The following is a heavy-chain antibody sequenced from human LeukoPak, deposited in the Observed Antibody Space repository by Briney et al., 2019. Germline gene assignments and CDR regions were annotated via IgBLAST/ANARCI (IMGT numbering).Heavy chain of an antibody. J-gene: IGHJ5*02. V-gene: IGHV2-5*02. CDR1: GFSLSTRGVG. CDR2: ISWDDDK. D-gene: IGHD5-18*01. Sequence: SGPTLVKPTQTLTLTCTFSGFSLSTRGVGVGWIRQPPGKALEWLALISWDDDKRYSPSLKSRLTITKDTSKNQVVLTMTNMDPVDTATYYCAHRGYSPNSDWFDPWGQGTLVTVSS. CDR3: AHRGYSPNSDWFDP.